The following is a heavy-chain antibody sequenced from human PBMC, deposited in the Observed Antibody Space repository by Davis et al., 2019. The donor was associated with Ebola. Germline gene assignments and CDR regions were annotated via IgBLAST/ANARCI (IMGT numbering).Heavy chain of an antibody. J-gene: IGHJ4*02. CDR3: ASEGGYSSGWPYFDN. CDR1: GGTFRSYA. CDR2: IIPILGPG. Sequence: AASVKVSCKASGGTFRSYAISWVRQAPGQGLEWMGGIIPILGPGNYGQKFQGRVTITADKSTSTAYMELSSLRYEDTAVYYCASEGGYSSGWPYFDNWGQGTLVTVSS. D-gene: IGHD6-19*01. V-gene: IGHV1-69*06.